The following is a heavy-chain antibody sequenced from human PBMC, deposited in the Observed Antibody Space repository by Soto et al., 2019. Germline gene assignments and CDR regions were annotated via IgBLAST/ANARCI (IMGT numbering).Heavy chain of an antibody. D-gene: IGHD1-26*01. CDR1: GFIFENFG. CDR3: AKNQGVELVPLATVDWFDP. Sequence: GGSLRLSCAASGFIFENFGMSWVRQAPGKGLERISSISGSGFKKYYADSVKGRFTISRDNSKSTVYLELNNLSAEDTAVYHCAKNQGVELVPLATVDWFDPWGQGSVVTVSS. V-gene: IGHV3-23*01. CDR2: ISGSGFKK. J-gene: IGHJ5*02.